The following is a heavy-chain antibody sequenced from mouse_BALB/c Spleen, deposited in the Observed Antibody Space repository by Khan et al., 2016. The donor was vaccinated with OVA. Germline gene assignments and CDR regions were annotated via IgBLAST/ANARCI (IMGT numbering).Heavy chain of an antibody. D-gene: IGHD1-1*01. J-gene: IGHJ3*01. CDR1: GYSFTGYY. Sequence: VQLKESGPDLVKPGASVKISCKTTGYSFTGYYIHWVKQSQGKSLEWIGRVNPNNGGTTYNQKFKGKAILTVEKSSSTAYMELRSLTSEDSAVYYYGRIFIITVEGFAYWGQGTLVTVSA. CDR3: GRIFIITVEGFAY. CDR2: VNPNNGGT. V-gene: IGHV1-18*01.